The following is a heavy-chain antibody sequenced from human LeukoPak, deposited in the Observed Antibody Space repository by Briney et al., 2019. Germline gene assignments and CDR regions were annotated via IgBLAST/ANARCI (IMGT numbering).Heavy chain of an antibody. V-gene: IGHV4-59*01. D-gene: IGHD1-26*01. J-gene: IGHJ5*02. CDR3: ARDRGGSYGNWFDP. Sequence: PSETLSLTCTVSGGSISSYYWSWIRQPPGKGLEWIGYIYYSGSTNYNPSLKSRVTISVDTSKNQFSLKLSSVTAADTAVYYCARDRGGSYGNWFDPWGQGTLVTVSS. CDR2: IYYSGST. CDR1: GGSISSYY.